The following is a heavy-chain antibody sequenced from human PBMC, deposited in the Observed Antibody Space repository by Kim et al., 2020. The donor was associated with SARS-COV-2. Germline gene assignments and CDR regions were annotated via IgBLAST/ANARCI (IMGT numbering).Heavy chain of an antibody. J-gene: IGHJ4*02. CDR3: ARVGYPTSRAFDY. CDR2: MYNSGRP. CDR1: GGSISSGDHY. D-gene: IGHD5-12*01. Sequence: SETLSLTCTVSGGSISSGDHYWNWIRQPPGKGLEWIGYMYNSGRPYYNPSLKGRFAISADTSKNQFSLRVTSVTAADTAVYFYARVGYPTSRAFDYWGQGTLVAVSA. V-gene: IGHV4-30-4*01.